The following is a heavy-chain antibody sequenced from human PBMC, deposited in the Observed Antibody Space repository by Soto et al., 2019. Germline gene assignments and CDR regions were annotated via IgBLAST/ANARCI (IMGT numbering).Heavy chain of an antibody. D-gene: IGHD3-22*01. CDR1: GFTFSSYA. Sequence: QVQLVESGGGVVQPGRSLRLSCAASGFTFSSYAMHWVRQAPGKGLEWVAVISYDGSNKYYADSVKGRFTISRDNSKNTLYLQMNSLRAEDTAVYYCARPPYYDSTGDAFDIWGQGTMVTVSS. J-gene: IGHJ3*02. CDR3: ARPPYYDSTGDAFDI. CDR2: ISYDGSNK. V-gene: IGHV3-30-3*01.